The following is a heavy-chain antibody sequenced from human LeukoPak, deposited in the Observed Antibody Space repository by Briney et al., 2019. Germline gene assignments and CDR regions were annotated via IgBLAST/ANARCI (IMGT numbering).Heavy chain of an antibody. J-gene: IGHJ6*03. Sequence: GGSLRLSCAASGFTFSSYWMSWVRQAPGKGLEWVANIKQDGSEKYYVDSVKGRFTISRDNVKNSLYLQMNSLRAEDTAVYYCARDQYSSSWYVYYYYYMDVWGKGTTVTVSS. V-gene: IGHV3-7*01. CDR3: ARDQYSSSWYVYYYYYMDV. D-gene: IGHD6-13*01. CDR1: GFTFSSYW. CDR2: IKQDGSEK.